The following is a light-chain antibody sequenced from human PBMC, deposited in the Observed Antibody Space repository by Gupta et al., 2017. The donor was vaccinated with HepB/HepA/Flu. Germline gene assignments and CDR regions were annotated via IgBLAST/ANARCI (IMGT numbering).Light chain of an antibody. Sequence: QSVLTQPPSVSAAAGSRITLPCTVRSSNIGAGSDVNWYQQLPGTAPKLLIYGNTNRPSGVPDRFSGSKSGTLASLAITGLQAEDEADYYCQSYDSSLSSYVFGTGTKVSVL. CDR2: GNT. V-gene: IGLV1-40*01. CDR1: SSNIGAGSD. CDR3: QSYDSSLSSYV. J-gene: IGLJ1*01.